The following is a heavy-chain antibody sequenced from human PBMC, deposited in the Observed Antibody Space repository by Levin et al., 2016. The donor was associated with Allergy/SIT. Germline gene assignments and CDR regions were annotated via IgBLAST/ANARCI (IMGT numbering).Heavy chain of an antibody. CDR1: GFTFSSYA. CDR2: ISGSGGST. V-gene: IGHV3-23*01. CDR3: VKDTLHEHSSGWSVPDY. J-gene: IGHJ4*02. D-gene: IGHD6-19*01. Sequence: GGSLRLSCAASGFTFSSYAMSWVRQAPGKGLEWVSAISGSGGSTYYADSVKGRFTISRDNSKNTLYLQMSSLRAEDTAVYYCVKDTLHEHSSGWSVPDYWGQGTLVTVSS.